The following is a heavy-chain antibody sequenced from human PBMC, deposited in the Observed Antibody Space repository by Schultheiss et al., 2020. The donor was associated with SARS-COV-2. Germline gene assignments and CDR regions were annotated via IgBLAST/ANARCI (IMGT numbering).Heavy chain of an antibody. CDR3: ARELGMVRGVNLGYYYYGMDV. Sequence: SETLSLTCTVSGGSISSTSYYWGWIRQPPGKGLEWIGYIYYSGSTYYNPSLKSRVTISVDTSKNQFSLKLSSVTAADTAVYYCARELGMVRGVNLGYYYYGMDVWGQGTTVTVSS. CDR1: GGSISSTSYY. V-gene: IGHV4-30-4*08. D-gene: IGHD3-10*01. CDR2: IYYSGST. J-gene: IGHJ6*02.